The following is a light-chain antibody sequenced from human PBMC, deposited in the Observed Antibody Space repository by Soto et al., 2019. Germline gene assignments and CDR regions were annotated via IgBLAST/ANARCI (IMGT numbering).Light chain of an antibody. CDR1: QSISDS. CDR3: QQYDNWPPLYT. CDR2: RAS. Sequence: EALMTQSPATLSVSPGDRATLSCRASQSISDSLAWYQQKPGQAPRLLIYRASTRATGVPARFSGSGSGTEFTLTISRLQSEDFAVYYCQQYDNWPPLYTFGQGTKLEIK. V-gene: IGKV3-15*01. J-gene: IGKJ2*01.